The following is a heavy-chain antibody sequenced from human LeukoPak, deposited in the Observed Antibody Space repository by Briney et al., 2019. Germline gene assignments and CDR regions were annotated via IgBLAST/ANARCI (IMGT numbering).Heavy chain of an antibody. CDR2: IYYSGST. V-gene: IGHV4-39*07. CDR3: AIVARYCSGGSCYSVLDY. D-gene: IGHD2-15*01. J-gene: IGHJ4*02. CDR1: GGSISSSSYY. Sequence: SETLSLTCTVSGGSISSSSYYWGWIRQPPGKGLEWIGSIYYSGSTYYNPSLKSRVTISVDTSKNQFSLKLSSVTAADTAVYYCAIVARYCSGGSCYSVLDYWGQGTLVTVSS.